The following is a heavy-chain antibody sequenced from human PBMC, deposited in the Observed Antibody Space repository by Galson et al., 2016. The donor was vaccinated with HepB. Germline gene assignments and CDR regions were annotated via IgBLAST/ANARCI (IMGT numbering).Heavy chain of an antibody. CDR3: ATSKGDFWSGSPKEHWFDP. CDR2: IDPSDSYT. Sequence: QSGAEVKKPGESLKISCKASGYSFTTYCINWVRQMPGKGLEWMGRIDPSDSYTHYSPSFQRHVSISVDKSISTAYVQWSSLKASDTAIYYCATSKGDFWSGSPKEHWFDPWGQGTLVTVSS. CDR1: GYSFTTYC. V-gene: IGHV5-10-1*01. J-gene: IGHJ5*02. D-gene: IGHD3-3*01.